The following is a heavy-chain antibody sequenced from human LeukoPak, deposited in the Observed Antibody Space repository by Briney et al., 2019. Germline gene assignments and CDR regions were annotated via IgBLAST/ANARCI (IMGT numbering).Heavy chain of an antibody. CDR3: ARDGPKDYRIPGMSAYFDY. CDR1: GHSISSGYY. V-gene: IGHV4-38-2*02. Sequence: SETLSLTCTVSGHSISSGYYWGWIRQPPGKGLEWIGSIYYSGSTYYNPSLKSRVTISVDTSKNQFSLKLSSVTAADTAVYYCARDGPKDYRIPGMSAYFDYWGQGTLVTVSS. D-gene: IGHD3-10*01. J-gene: IGHJ4*02. CDR2: IYYSGST.